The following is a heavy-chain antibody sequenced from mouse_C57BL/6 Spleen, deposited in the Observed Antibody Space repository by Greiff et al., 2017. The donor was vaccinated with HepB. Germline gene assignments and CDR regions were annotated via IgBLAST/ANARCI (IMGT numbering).Heavy chain of an antibody. CDR2: ISGGGGNT. CDR1: GFTFSSYT. J-gene: IGHJ3*01. CDR3: ARDWGWFAY. Sequence: EVKLVESGGGLVKPGGSLKLSCAASGFTFSSYTMSWVRQTPEKRLEWVATISGGGGNTYYPDSVKGRFTISRDNAKNTLYLQMSSLRSEDTALYYCARDWGWFAYWGQGTLVTVSA. V-gene: IGHV5-9*01. D-gene: IGHD4-1*01.